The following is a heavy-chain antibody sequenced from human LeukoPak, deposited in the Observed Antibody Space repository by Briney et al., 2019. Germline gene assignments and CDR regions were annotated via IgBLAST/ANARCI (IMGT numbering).Heavy chain of an antibody. CDR3: ARRLTTEETFDY. D-gene: IGHD1-1*01. CDR1: GYTFTTYW. J-gene: IGHJ4*02. CDR2: IYPGDSDT. V-gene: IGHV5-51*01. Sequence: GESLRISCKGSGYTFTTYWIAWVRQMPGKGLERMGIIYPGDSDTRYSPSFQGQITISADKSINTAYLQWNSLRASDTAMYYCARRLTTEETFDYWGQGTLVTVSS.